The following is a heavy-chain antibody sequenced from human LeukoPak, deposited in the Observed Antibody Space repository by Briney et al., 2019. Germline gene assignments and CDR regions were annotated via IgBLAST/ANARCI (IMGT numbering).Heavy chain of an antibody. CDR2: VNPSGGST. J-gene: IGHJ5*02. CDR3: ARDRGIAGAGTPSRGWFDP. CDR1: GYTFTRYF. Sequence: APVKVSCKASGYTFTRYFIHWVRQPPGQGLEWMGIVNPSGGSTSYAQKFQGRVTMTRDTSTSTVYMELSSLTSEDTAMYYCARDRGIAGAGTPSRGWFDPWGQGTLVTVSS. D-gene: IGHD6-19*01. V-gene: IGHV1-46*01.